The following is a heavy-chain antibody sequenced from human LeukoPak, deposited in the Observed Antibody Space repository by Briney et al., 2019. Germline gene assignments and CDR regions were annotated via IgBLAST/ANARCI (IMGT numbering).Heavy chain of an antibody. CDR2: INVANGNT. D-gene: IGHD5-12*01. V-gene: IGHV1-3*01. Sequence: GASVKVSCKASGYTFTSYAMHWVRQAPGQKLEWMGWINVANGNTKYSQKFQGRVTITRDTSASTAYMELSSLRSEDTAVYYCARGDFGVATMVFDYWGQGTLITVSS. CDR1: GYTFTSYA. J-gene: IGHJ4*02. CDR3: ARGDFGVATMVFDY.